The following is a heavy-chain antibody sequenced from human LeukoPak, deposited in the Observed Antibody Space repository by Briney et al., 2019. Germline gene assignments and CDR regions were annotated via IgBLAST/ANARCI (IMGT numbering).Heavy chain of an antibody. D-gene: IGHD6-13*01. V-gene: IGHV1-69*05. CDR1: GGTFSSYA. CDR2: IIPIFGTA. Sequence: GASVKVSCKASGGTFSSYAISWVRQAPGQGLEWMGGIIPIFGTANYAQKFQGRVTITTDESTSTAYMELSSLRSEDTAVYYCARVSESSSWYGMYYYYYMDVWGKGTTVTVSS. J-gene: IGHJ6*03. CDR3: ARVSESSSWYGMYYYYYMDV.